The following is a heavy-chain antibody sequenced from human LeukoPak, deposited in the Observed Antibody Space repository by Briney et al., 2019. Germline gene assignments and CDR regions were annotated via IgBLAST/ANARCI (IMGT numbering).Heavy chain of an antibody. CDR3: AKDQGSMFGYFNF. V-gene: IGHV3-30*02. Sequence: PGGSLRLSCAASGFTFSSYGMHWVRQAPGKGLEWVAFIRYDGSNKYYADSVKGRFTISRDNPKNTLSLQMSSLRAEDTGVYYCAKDQGSMFGYFNFWGQGTLVTVSS. J-gene: IGHJ4*02. D-gene: IGHD3-10*02. CDR2: IRYDGSNK. CDR1: GFTFSSYG.